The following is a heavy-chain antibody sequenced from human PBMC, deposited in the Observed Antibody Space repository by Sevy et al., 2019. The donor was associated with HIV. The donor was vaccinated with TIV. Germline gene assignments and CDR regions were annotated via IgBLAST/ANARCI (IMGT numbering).Heavy chain of an antibody. CDR1: GFTFSSYA. CDR2: ISGSGGST. CDR3: AKLGVYCSGGSCYLFDY. D-gene: IGHD2-15*01. V-gene: IGHV3-23*01. Sequence: GGSLRLSCAASGFTFSSYAMSWVRQAPGKGLEWVSAISGSGGSTYYADSVKGRFTISRDNSKNTLYLQMNSLRAEDTAVYYCAKLGVYCSGGSCYLFDYWGQGTLVTVSS. J-gene: IGHJ4*02.